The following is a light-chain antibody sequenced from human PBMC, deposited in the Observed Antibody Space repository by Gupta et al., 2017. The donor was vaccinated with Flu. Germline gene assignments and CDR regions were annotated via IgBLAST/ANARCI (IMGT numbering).Light chain of an antibody. V-gene: IGLV2-8*01. CDR3: SSYAGSNNYV. J-gene: IGLJ1*01. CDR2: GVN. Sequence: TSNDIGGTNYVSWYQQQPGKAPKLIIYGVNKRPAGVPDRFSGSRSGNTASLIVSGLQAEDEADYHCSSYAGSNNYVFGTGTRVTVL. CDR1: SNDIGGTNY.